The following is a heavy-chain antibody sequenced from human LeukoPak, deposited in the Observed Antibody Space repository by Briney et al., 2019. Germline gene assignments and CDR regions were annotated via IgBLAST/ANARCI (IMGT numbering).Heavy chain of an antibody. V-gene: IGHV1-2*02. D-gene: IGHD3-22*01. Sequence: ASVQVSCKASGYTFTGYYMPWVRPAPGQGLEGMGWINPNSGGTNYPQKFQGRVTVTRDTSFSTAYMELSRLRSDDTAVYYCARGTNRYYYDSSGYDYWGQGTLVTVSS. CDR1: GYTFTGYY. CDR2: INPNSGGT. CDR3: ARGTNRYYYDSSGYDY. J-gene: IGHJ4*02.